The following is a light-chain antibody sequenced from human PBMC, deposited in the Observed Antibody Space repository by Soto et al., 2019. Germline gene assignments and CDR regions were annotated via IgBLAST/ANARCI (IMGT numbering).Light chain of an antibody. V-gene: IGKV3-20*01. CDR2: GAS. CDR3: QHYGRSPPSWT. CDR1: QSVSSNY. J-gene: IGKJ1*01. Sequence: EIVLTQSPGTLSLSEGERATLSCRASQSVSSNYLAWYQQKPGQPPRLLISGASSRATGIPDRFIGSGSGTDFTLTISSLEPEDFAVYYCQHYGRSPPSWTFGQGNKVELK.